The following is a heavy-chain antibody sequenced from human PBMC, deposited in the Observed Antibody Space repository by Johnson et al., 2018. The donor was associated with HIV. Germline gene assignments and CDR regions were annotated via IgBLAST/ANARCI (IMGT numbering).Heavy chain of an antibody. CDR2: IWYDGSNK. CDR1: GFTFSSYA. V-gene: IGHV3-30-3*01. CDR3: AGGYYDSSGLDAFDI. Sequence: VQLVESGGGVVQPGRSLRLSCAASGFTFSSYAMHWVRQAPGKGLEWVAVIWYDGSNKYYADSVKGRFTISRANSKNTLYLQMNSLRAEDTAVYYCAGGYYDSSGLDAFDIWGQGTMVTVSS. D-gene: IGHD3-22*01. J-gene: IGHJ3*02.